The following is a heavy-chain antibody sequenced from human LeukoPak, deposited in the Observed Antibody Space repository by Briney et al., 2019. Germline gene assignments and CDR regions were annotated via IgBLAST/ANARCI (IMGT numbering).Heavy chain of an antibody. CDR3: ARDPRIYGSGSYYVGWFDP. CDR2: INPNSGGT. V-gene: IGHV1-2*02. CDR1: GYTFTGYY. J-gene: IGHJ5*02. Sequence: ASVTVSCKASGYTFTGYYMHWVRQAPGQGLEWMRWINPNSGGTNYAQKFQGRVTMTRDTSISTAYMELSRLRSDDTAVYYCARDPRIYGSGSYYVGWFDPWGQGTLVTVSS. D-gene: IGHD3-10*01.